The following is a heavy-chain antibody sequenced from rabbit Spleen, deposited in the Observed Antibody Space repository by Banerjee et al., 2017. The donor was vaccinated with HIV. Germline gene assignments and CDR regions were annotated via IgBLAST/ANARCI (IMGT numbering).Heavy chain of an antibody. D-gene: IGHD8-1*01. CDR2: IRTGSNTVI. V-gene: IGHV1S40*01. CDR1: GIDFSNYYY. J-gene: IGHJ6*01. Sequence: QSLEESGGDLVKPGTSLTLTCKASGIDFSNYYYMCWVRQAPGKGLEWIGCIRTGSNTVIHYASWAKGRFTITRSTSLNTVTLQLTSLTAADTATYFCARDAGTSFSTYGMDLWGQGTLVTVS. CDR3: ARDAGTSFSTYGMDL.